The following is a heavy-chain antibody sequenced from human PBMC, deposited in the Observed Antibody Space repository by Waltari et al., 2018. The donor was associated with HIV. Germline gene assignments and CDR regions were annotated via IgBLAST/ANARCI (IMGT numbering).Heavy chain of an antibody. J-gene: IGHJ3*02. CDR3: AREGYDYVWGSHRAEAFDI. Sequence: QVQLQQWGAGLLKPSETLSLTCAVYGGSFSGYYWSWIRQPPGKGLEWIGEINHSGSPNYNPSLKSRVTISVDTSKNQFSLKLSSVTAADTAVYYCAREGYDYVWGSHRAEAFDIWGQGTMVTVSS. V-gene: IGHV4-34*01. D-gene: IGHD3-16*01. CDR2: INHSGSP. CDR1: GGSFSGYY.